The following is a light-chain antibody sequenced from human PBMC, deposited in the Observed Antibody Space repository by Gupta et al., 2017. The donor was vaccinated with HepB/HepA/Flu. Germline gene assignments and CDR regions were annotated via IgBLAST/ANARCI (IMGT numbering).Light chain of an antibody. CDR2: SAS. Sequence: DIPLTQSPSFLSASVGDRITITCRASQGISSYLAWYQQKPGKAPKLLIYSASTLQSGVPSRFSGSGSGTEFTLTISSRQPEDFATYYCQQRNSYPHTFGGGTKVEIK. J-gene: IGKJ4*01. CDR1: QGISSY. CDR3: QQRNSYPHT. V-gene: IGKV1-9*01.